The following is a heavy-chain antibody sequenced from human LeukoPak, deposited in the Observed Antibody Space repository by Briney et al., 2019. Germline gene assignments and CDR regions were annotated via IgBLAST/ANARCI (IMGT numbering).Heavy chain of an antibody. CDR3: ANDGVAPAGRGSHFDY. J-gene: IGHJ4*02. D-gene: IGHD6-13*01. CDR2: ISGSGGST. Sequence: GGSVRLSCAAWGFTLRSYAMSWVRQARGKGGEWGSDISGSGGSTYYVDRGKGRFTIYRDKKKNTLYLQINSMRAEDTAVYYCANDGVAPAGRGSHFDYWGQGTLVTVSS. V-gene: IGHV3-23*01. CDR1: GFTLRSYA.